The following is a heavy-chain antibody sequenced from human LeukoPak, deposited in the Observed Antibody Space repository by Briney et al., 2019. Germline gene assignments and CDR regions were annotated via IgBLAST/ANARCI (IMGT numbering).Heavy chain of an antibody. CDR1: GYTFTGYY. V-gene: IGHV1-2*02. D-gene: IGHD2-21*01. CDR2: LNPNSGGT. CDR3: ATLPYGDKNPPDFDI. J-gene: IGHJ4*02. Sequence: ASVKVSCKASGYTFTGYYLHWVRQAPGQGLGWRGWLNPNSGGTYYSQKFQGRGTMTRDTSIRTAYMELSRLTSDDTAVYYCATLPYGDKNPPDFDIWGQGTLVTVSS.